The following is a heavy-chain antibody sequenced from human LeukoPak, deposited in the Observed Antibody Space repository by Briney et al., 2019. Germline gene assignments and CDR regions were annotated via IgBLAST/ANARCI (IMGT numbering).Heavy chain of an antibody. CDR3: AREWQGGIAAAGTRIEGDY. CDR2: IKQDGSEK. Sequence: GGSLRLSCAVSGFSVSGYWMTWVRQAPGKGLEWVANIKQDGSEKKYVDFVKGRFTISRDNAENSLFLQMNSLRVEDTAVYYCAREWQGGIAAAGTRIEGDYWGQGTLVAVSS. D-gene: IGHD6-13*01. CDR1: GFSVSGYW. J-gene: IGHJ4*02. V-gene: IGHV3-7*01.